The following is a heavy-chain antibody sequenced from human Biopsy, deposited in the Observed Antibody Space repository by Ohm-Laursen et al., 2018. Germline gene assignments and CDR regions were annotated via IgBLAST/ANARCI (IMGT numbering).Heavy chain of an antibody. V-gene: IGHV1-69*06. J-gene: IGHJ1*01. Sequence: SSVKASCNAPGGTFSNYGVNWVRQAPGQGLEWLGGNIPNLGTGNYAQKFQDRVTVAADTSTSTATMELRSLRSDDTAVYYCATKLTGYFHHWGQGTLVSVSS. D-gene: IGHD3-9*01. CDR2: NIPNLGTG. CDR1: GGTFSNYG. CDR3: ATKLTGYFHH.